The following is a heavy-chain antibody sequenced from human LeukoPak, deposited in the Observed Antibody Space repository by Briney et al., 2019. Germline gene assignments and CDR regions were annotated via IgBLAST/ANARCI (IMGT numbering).Heavy chain of an antibody. V-gene: IGHV1-24*01. J-gene: IGHJ6*02. CDR2: FDPEDGET. CDR3: ATDRRRAVAGIYYYGMDV. D-gene: IGHD6-19*01. Sequence: ASVKVSCKVSGYTLTELSMHWVRQAPGKGLEWMGGFDPEDGETIYAQKFQGRVTMTEDTSTDTAYMELSSLRSEDTAVYYCATDRRRAVAGIYYYGMDVWGQGTTVTVSS. CDR1: GYTLTELS.